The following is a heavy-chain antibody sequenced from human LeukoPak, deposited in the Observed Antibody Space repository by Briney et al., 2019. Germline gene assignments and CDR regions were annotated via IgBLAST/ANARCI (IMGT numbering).Heavy chain of an antibody. CDR3: AKSALPRVLLWFGELLAGNFDY. J-gene: IGHJ4*02. CDR1: GFTFSSYA. Sequence: PGGSLRLSCAASGFTFSSYAMSWVRQAPGKGLEWVSAISGSGGSTYYADSVKGRFTISRDNSKNTLYLQMNSLRAEDTAVYYCAKSALPRVLLWFGELLAGNFDYWGQGTLVTVSS. V-gene: IGHV3-23*01. CDR2: ISGSGGST. D-gene: IGHD3-10*01.